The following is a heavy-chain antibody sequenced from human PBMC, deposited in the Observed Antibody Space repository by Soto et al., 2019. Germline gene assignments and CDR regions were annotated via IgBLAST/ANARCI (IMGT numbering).Heavy chain of an antibody. CDR3: ARQRNDFWSRSLRSLAYYFDD. J-gene: IGHJ4*02. CDR2: IYHSGDT. Sequence: QVKLQESGPGMMKPSQTLSLTCTFSGGSISSGGYYWGWIRQHPGKGLGWIGYIYHSGDTYYNPSLKSRVTISVDTSKNLFSLDVSSVSPADTAVYYCARQRNDFWSRSLRSLAYYFDDWGQGTLVTVSS. CDR1: GGSISSGGYY. D-gene: IGHD3-3*01. V-gene: IGHV4-31*03.